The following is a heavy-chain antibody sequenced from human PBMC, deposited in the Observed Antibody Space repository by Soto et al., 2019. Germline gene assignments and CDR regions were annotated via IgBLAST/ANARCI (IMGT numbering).Heavy chain of an antibody. CDR3: AKAKDIVVVPAAQPYYYYGMDV. D-gene: IGHD2-2*01. CDR2: ISYDGSNK. CDR1: GFTFSSYG. J-gene: IGHJ6*02. V-gene: IGHV3-30*18. Sequence: GGSLRLSCAASGFTFSSYGMHWVRQAPGKGLEWVAVISYDGSNKYYADSVKGRFTISRDNSKNTLYLQMNSLRAEDTAVYYCAKAKDIVVVPAAQPYYYYGMDVWGQGTTVTAP.